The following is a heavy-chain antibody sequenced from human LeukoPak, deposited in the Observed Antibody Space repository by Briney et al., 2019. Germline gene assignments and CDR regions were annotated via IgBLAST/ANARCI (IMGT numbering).Heavy chain of an antibody. Sequence: PSETLSLTCTVSGGSISSGDYYWSWIRQPPGKGLEWIGYIYYSGSTYYNPSLKSRVTISVDTSKNQFSLKLSSVTAADTAVYYCARAATYSIPNWFDPWGQGTLVTVSS. D-gene: IGHD4-11*01. CDR3: ARAATYSIPNWFDP. V-gene: IGHV4-30-4*08. CDR1: GGSISSGDYY. J-gene: IGHJ5*02. CDR2: IYYSGST.